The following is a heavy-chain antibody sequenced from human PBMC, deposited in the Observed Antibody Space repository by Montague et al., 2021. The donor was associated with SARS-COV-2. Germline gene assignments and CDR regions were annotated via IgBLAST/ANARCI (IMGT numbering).Heavy chain of an antibody. Sequence: SETLSLTCAVYGGSFGGYYWSWIRQPPGKGLEWIGEINHSGSINYNPSLKSRVTISVDTSKNQFSLKLSSVTAADTAVYYCARVPDYYDSSGYYFDAFDIWGQGTMVTVSS. CDR2: INHSGSI. J-gene: IGHJ3*02. D-gene: IGHD3-22*01. CDR3: ARVPDYYDSSGYYFDAFDI. V-gene: IGHV4-34*01. CDR1: GGSFGGYY.